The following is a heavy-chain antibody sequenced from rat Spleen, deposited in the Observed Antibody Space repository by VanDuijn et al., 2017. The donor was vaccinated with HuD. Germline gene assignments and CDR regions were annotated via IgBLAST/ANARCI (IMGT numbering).Heavy chain of an antibody. CDR2: INFDGSGT. D-gene: IGHD1-10*01. Sequence: EVQLVESGGGFVQPGGSMKLSCAPSGFTFSNFDMAWVRQTPTKGLEWVASINFDGSGTYYRDSVKGRFTFSRDNAKSTLYLQMDSLRSEDTATYYCTTDLANNPFASWGQGTLVTVSS. J-gene: IGHJ3*01. CDR3: TTDLANNPFAS. CDR1: GFTFSNFD. V-gene: IGHV5-20*01.